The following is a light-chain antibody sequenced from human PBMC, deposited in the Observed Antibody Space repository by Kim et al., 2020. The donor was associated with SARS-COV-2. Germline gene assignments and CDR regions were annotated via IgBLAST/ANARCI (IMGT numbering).Light chain of an antibody. CDR3: QQYYSTPYT. Sequence: RATIDCKSSQSRLYSSNIQNYLAWYQQKPGQPPKLLIYWASTREYGVPDRFSGSGSGTDFTLTISSLQAEDVAVYYCQQYYSTPYTFGQGTKLEIK. CDR1: QSRLYSSNIQNY. V-gene: IGKV4-1*01. J-gene: IGKJ2*01. CDR2: WAS.